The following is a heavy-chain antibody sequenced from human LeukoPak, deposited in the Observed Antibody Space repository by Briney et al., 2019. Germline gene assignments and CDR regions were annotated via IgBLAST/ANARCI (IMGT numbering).Heavy chain of an antibody. D-gene: IGHD3-10*01. J-gene: IGHJ4*02. Sequence: PSETLSLTCAVYGGSFSGYYWSWIRQPPGKGLEWIGEINHSGSTNYNPSLKSRVTISVDTSKNQFSPKLSSVTAADTAVYYCARGDYRSMVRGVIDYYFDYWGQGTLVTVSS. CDR3: ARGDYRSMVRGVIDYYFDY. V-gene: IGHV4-34*01. CDR2: INHSGST. CDR1: GGSFSGYY.